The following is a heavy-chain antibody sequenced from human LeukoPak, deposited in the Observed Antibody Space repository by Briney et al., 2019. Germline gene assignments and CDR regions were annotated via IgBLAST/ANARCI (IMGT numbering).Heavy chain of an antibody. V-gene: IGHV1-2*02. D-gene: IGHD3-10*01. CDR1: GYTFTGYY. CDR2: INPNSGGT. J-gene: IGHJ3*02. CDR3: ARPLLWFGELKDAFDI. Sequence: ASVKVSCKASGYTFTGYYMHWVRQAPGQGLEWMGWINPNSGGTNYAQKFQGRVTMTRDTSISTAYMELSRLRSDDTAVYYCARPLLWFGELKDAFDIWGQGTMVTVSS.